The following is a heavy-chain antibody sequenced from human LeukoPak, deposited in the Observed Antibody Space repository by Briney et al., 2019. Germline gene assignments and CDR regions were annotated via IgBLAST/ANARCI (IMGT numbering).Heavy chain of an antibody. Sequence: GGSLRLSCAASGFTFSGSAMHWVRQASGKGLEWVGRIRGKANSYATAYAASVKGRFTISRDDSKNTAYLQMNSLKTEDTAVYYCARAQEVYSYAYNWFDPWGQGTLVSVSS. CDR3: ARAQEVYSYAYNWFDP. CDR1: GFTFSGSA. CDR2: IRGKANSYAT. D-gene: IGHD5-18*01. J-gene: IGHJ5*02. V-gene: IGHV3-73*01.